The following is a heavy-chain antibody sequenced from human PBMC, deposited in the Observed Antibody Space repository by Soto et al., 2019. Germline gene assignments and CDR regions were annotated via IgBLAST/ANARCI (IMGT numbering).Heavy chain of an antibody. J-gene: IGHJ5*02. CDR1: GGSISSVDYY. Sequence: PSETLSLTCTVSGGSISSVDYYWILIRQPPGKGLEWIGYIYYSGSTYYNPSLKSRVTISVDTSKNQFSLKLTSVTAADTAVYYCARGGSRDSGTYHNRWFDPWGQGTRVTVSS. D-gene: IGHD3-10*01. V-gene: IGHV4-30-4*02. CDR2: IYYSGST. CDR3: ARGGSRDSGTYHNRWFDP.